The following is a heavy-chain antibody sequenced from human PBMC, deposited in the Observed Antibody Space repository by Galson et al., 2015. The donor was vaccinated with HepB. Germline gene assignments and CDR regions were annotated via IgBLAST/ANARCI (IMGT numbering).Heavy chain of an antibody. V-gene: IGHV1-18*01. Sequence: SVKVSCEASGYTFSTYSITWVRQAPGQGLEWMGWISPYNRHTNYAQKFQARVTLTTDTSTSTAFLELRSLRSDDTAVYYCARGALVVAVGATQNNWFGPWGQGTRVTVSS. CDR2: ISPYNRHT. D-gene: IGHD2-15*01. CDR1: GYTFSTYS. J-gene: IGHJ5*02. CDR3: ARGALVVAVGATQNNWFGP.